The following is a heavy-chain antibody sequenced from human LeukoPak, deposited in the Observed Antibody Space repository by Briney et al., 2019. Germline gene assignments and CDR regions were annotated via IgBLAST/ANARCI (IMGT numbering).Heavy chain of an antibody. CDR3: GRGNNWIDP. CDR1: GALISSSY. CDR2: IYYSGST. Sequence: SETLSLTCAVSGALISSSYWSWIRQPPGKGLEWIGNIYYSGSTNYSPSLKSRLAISMDTSKNLFSLKLNSATAADTAVYYCGRGNNWIDPWGQGTLVTVSS. J-gene: IGHJ5*02. V-gene: IGHV4-59*01.